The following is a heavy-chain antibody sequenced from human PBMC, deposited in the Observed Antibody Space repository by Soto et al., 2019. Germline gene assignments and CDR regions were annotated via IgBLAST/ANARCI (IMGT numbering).Heavy chain of an antibody. Sequence: ASVKVSCKASGYTFTGYYMHWVRQAPGQGLEWMGWINPNSGGTNYAQKFQGWVTMTRDTSISTAYMELSRLRSDDTAVYYCATSRYCSGGCCASRGSALIGYMDVWGKGTTVTGS. CDR1: GYTFTGYY. V-gene: IGHV1-2*04. CDR3: ATSRYCSGGCCASRGSALIGYMDV. J-gene: IGHJ6*03. CDR2: INPNSGGT. D-gene: IGHD2-15*01.